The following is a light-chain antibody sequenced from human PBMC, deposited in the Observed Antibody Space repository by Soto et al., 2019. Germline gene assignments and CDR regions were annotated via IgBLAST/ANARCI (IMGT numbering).Light chain of an antibody. CDR1: QSISSY. CDR2: DAS. J-gene: IGKJ1*01. CDR3: QQYNSYSPWT. V-gene: IGKV3-11*02. Sequence: DIVLTQYTATLSSSPGERATLTCRASQSISSYLAWYQQKPGKAPRLLIYDASNRATGIPSRFSGSGSAREFSLTTSSLQPDDFATYYCQQYNSYSPWTFGQGTKVDIK.